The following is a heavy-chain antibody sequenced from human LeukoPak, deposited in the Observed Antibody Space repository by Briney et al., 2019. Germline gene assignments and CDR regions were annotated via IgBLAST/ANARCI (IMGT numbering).Heavy chain of an antibody. V-gene: IGHV3-23*01. D-gene: IGHD2-15*01. CDR3: ARDRGYCSGGSCYSDY. CDR1: GFTFSSYA. CDR2: ISGSGGST. Sequence: GGSLRLSCAASGFTFSSYAMRWVRQAPGKGLEWVSAISGSGGSTYYADSVKGRFTISRDNSKNTLYLQMNSLRAEDTAVYYCARDRGYCSGGSCYSDYWGQGTLVTVSS. J-gene: IGHJ4*02.